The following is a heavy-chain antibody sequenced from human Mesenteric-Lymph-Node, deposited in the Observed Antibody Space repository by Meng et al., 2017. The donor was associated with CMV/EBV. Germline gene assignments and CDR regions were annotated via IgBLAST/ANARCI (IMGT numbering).Heavy chain of an antibody. V-gene: IGHV3-21*01. D-gene: IGHD4-23*01. CDR1: GFTFSSYS. J-gene: IGHJ4*02. CDR3: ARDYGGNAGVY. Sequence: GESLKISCPASGFTFSSYSMNWVRQAPGKGLEWVSSISSSSSYIYYADSVKGRFTISRDNAKNSLYLQMNSLRAEDTAVYYCARDYGGNAGVYWGQGTLVTVSS. CDR2: ISSSSSYI.